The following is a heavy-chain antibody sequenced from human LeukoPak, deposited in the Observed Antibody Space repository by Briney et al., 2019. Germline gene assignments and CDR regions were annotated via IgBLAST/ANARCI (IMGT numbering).Heavy chain of an antibody. V-gene: IGHV3-30*03. CDR1: GFTFSSYG. D-gene: IGHD4-23*01. Sequence: PGGSLRLSCAASGFTFSSYGMHWVRQAPGKGLEWVAVISYDGSNKYYADSVKGRFTISRDNSKNTLYLQMNSLRAEDTAVYYCARGLGWYYGMDVWGQGTTVTVSS. CDR2: ISYDGSNK. CDR3: ARGLGWYYGMDV. J-gene: IGHJ6*02.